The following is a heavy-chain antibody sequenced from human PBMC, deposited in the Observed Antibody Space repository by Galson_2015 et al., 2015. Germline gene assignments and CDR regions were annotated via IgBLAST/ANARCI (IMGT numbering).Heavy chain of an antibody. Sequence: SVKVSCKASGGTFSTHGFNWVRQAPGQGLEWMGGIVPIFGTADYAQRFQGRVTITADDSTGTAYMEMSGLTSADTAVYYCSRDLLLGIGAFDIWGHGTILTVSS. CDR3: SRDLLLGIGAFDI. V-gene: IGHV1-69*13. CDR1: GGTFSTHG. D-gene: IGHD2-15*01. CDR2: IVPIFGTA. J-gene: IGHJ3*02.